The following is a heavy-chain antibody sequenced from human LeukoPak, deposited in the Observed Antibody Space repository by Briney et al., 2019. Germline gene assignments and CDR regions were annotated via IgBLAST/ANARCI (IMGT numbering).Heavy chain of an antibody. Sequence: SETLSLTCTVSGGSISSYYWSWIRQPPGKGLEWIGYIYYSGSTNYNPSLKSRVTISVDTSKNQFSLKLSSVTAADTAVYYCARDGPRYCSSTSCYYFDYWGQGTLVTVSS. CDR1: GGSISSYY. CDR3: ARDGPRYCSSTSCYYFDY. J-gene: IGHJ4*02. V-gene: IGHV4-59*01. CDR2: IYYSGST. D-gene: IGHD2-2*01.